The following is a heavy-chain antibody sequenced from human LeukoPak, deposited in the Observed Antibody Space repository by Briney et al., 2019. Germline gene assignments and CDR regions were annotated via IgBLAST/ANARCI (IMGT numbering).Heavy chain of an antibody. V-gene: IGHV3-30*18. Sequence: PGGSLRLSCAASGFTFSTYGMYWVRQAPGKGLEWXXXXXYDGNDKYYADSVKGRFSISRDNSRNTLYLQMSSLKPEDTAVYYCAKDLRGYSSGWPADYWGQGTLVTVSS. CDR3: AKDLRGYSSGWPADY. D-gene: IGHD6-19*01. CDR1: GFTFSTYG. CDR2: XXYDGNDK. J-gene: IGHJ4*02.